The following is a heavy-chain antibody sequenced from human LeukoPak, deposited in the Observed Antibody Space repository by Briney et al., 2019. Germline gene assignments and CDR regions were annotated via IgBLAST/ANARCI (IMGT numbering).Heavy chain of an antibody. CDR3: ANNIVPAAYHDAFDI. V-gene: IGHV3-23*01. CDR2: ISGSGGST. CDR1: GFTFSSYA. J-gene: IGHJ3*02. Sequence: PGGSLRLSCAASGFTFSSYAMSWDRQAPGKGLEWVSAISGSGGSTYYADSVKGRFTISRDNSKNTLYLQMNSPRAEDTAVYYCANNIVPAAYHDAFDIWGQGTMVTVSS. D-gene: IGHD2-2*01.